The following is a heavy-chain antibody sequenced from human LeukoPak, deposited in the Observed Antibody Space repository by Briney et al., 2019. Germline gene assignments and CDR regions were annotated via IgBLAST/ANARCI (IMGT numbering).Heavy chain of an antibody. V-gene: IGHV3-48*03. CDR1: GFSFSTYE. Sequence: GGSLRLSCAASGFSFSTYEMNWVRQAPGKGLEWVSYISSSGGTTFYADSVKGRLTISRDNAKNSLYLQMNSLRAEDTAVYYCARDNIGDWYYFDYWGQGTLVTVSS. D-gene: IGHD2-21*02. CDR3: ARDNIGDWYYFDY. J-gene: IGHJ4*02. CDR2: ISSSGGTT.